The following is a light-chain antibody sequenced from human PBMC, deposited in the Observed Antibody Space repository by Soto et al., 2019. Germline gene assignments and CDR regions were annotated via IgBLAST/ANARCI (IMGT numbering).Light chain of an antibody. CDR3: CSLPV. Sequence: QSALTQPASVYGSPGQSITISCIGTSSDVGSYNLVSWYQQYPGKAPKLMVYEDNKRPSGVSNRFSGSKSGNTASLTISGLQAEDEADYYCCSLPVFGGGTKLTVL. V-gene: IGLV2-23*01. CDR2: EDN. J-gene: IGLJ2*01. CDR1: SSDVGSYNL.